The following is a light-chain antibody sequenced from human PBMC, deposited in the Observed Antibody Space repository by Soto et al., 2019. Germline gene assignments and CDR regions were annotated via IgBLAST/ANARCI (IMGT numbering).Light chain of an antibody. CDR1: QSISSS. J-gene: IGKJ1*01. V-gene: IGKV1-39*01. CDR2: DTS. Sequence: DRVTITFRASQSISSSLNWYQQKAGRAPKLLIYDTSSLQSGVPPRFIGRGSGTDFTLTVTSLQPEDFATYYCQQGYSTPRTFGQGTKVDIK. CDR3: QQGYSTPRT.